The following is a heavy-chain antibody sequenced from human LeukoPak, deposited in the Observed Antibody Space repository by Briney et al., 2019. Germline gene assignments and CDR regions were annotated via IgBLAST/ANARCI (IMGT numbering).Heavy chain of an antibody. CDR2: MSGRDDKT. Sequence: GGSLRLSCAASGFTFSAYDMTWVRQAPGKGLEWVSSMSGRDDKTYYTDSAKGRFTISRDNSKNTLYLQMNSLRAEDTALYYCAIVSYDSYGHYYHDYFDYWGQGTLVTVSS. V-gene: IGHV3-23*01. D-gene: IGHD3-22*01. CDR1: GFTFSAYD. CDR3: AIVSYDSYGHYYHDYFDY. J-gene: IGHJ4*02.